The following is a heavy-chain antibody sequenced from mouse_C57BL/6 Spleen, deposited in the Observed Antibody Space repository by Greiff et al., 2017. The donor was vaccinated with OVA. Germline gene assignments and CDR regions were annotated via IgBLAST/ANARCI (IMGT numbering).Heavy chain of an antibody. J-gene: IGHJ4*01. D-gene: IGHD1-1*01. V-gene: IGHV1-81*01. CDR1: GYTFTSYG. Sequence: VQLQQSGAELVRPGASVKLSCKASGYTFTSYGISWVKQRTGQGLEWIGEIYPRSGNTYYNEKFKGKATLTADKSSSTAYMELRSLTSEDSAVYYCARDGTTVVAESYYDMDDWGQGTSVTVSS. CDR2: IYPRSGNT. CDR3: ARDGTTVVAESYYDMDD.